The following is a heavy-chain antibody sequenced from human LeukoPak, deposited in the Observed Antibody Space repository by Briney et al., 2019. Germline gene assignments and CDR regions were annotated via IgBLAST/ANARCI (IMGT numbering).Heavy chain of an antibody. Sequence: GRCLRLSSAPSALTLSRNYMSWVRPPAGEGLGWGAGIYSGGSTYYADSVKGRFTISRDNAKNSLYLQMNSLRAEDTAVYYCARWATITVRNYNYKYMDVWGKGATVTVSS. D-gene: IGHD1-26*01. J-gene: IGHJ6*03. CDR3: ARWATITVRNYNYKYMDV. CDR1: ALTLSRNY. V-gene: IGHV3-53*01. CDR2: IYSGGST.